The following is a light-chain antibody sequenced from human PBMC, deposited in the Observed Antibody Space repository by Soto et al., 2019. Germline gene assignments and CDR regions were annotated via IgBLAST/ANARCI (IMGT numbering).Light chain of an antibody. CDR2: ENN. CDR3: GTWDSSLTTYV. V-gene: IGLV1-51*02. J-gene: IGLJ1*01. CDR1: SSDIGRNY. Sequence: QSVLTQPPSVSAAPGQKVTISCSGNSSDIGRNYVSWYQHLPGTAPKLLIYENNKRPSGIPDRLSGSESGSSATLGITGLQTGDEADYYCGTWDSSLTTYVFGPGTKVTVL.